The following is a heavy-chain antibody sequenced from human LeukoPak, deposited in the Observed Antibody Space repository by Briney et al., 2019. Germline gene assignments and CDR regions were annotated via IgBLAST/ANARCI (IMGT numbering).Heavy chain of an antibody. CDR1: GGTFSSYA. J-gene: IGHJ6*02. CDR3: ARSSSDCSSTSCYIEGGDYYGMDV. V-gene: IGHV1-69*01. CDR2: IIPIFGTA. D-gene: IGHD2-2*02. Sequence: GASVKVSCKASGGTFSSYAISWVRQAPGQGLEWMGGIIPIFGTANNAQKFQGRVTITADESTSTAYMELSSLRSEDTAVYYCARSSSDCSSTSCYIEGGDYYGMDVWGQGTTVTVSS.